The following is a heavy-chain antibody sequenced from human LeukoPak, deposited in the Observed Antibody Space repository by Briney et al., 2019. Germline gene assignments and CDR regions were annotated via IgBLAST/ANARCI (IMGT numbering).Heavy chain of an antibody. CDR1: GFTFSSYS. J-gene: IGHJ4*02. D-gene: IGHD6-6*01. CDR3: ARPVSSWSSSSRY. Sequence: GGSLRLSCAASGFTFSSYSMNWVRQAPGKGLEWVSSISSSSSYIYYADSVKGRFTISRDNAKNSLYLQMNSLRAEDTAVYCCARPVSSWSSSSRYWGQGTLVTVSS. V-gene: IGHV3-21*01. CDR2: ISSSSSYI.